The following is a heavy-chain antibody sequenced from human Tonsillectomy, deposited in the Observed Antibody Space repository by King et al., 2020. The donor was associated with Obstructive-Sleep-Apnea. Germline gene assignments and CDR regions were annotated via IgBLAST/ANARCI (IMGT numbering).Heavy chain of an antibody. CDR1: VYTFTSYG. D-gene: IGHD1-26*01. J-gene: IGHJ4*02. CDR2: ISAYNGNT. V-gene: IGHV1-18*04. CDR3: ARERKWELLRACDY. Sequence: VQLVESGAEVKKPGASVKVSCKASVYTFTSYGISWVRQAPGQGREWMGWISAYNGNTNYAQKLQGRVTMTTDTSPSTAYMELRSLRSDDTAVYYCARERKWELLRACDYWGQGTPVTVSS.